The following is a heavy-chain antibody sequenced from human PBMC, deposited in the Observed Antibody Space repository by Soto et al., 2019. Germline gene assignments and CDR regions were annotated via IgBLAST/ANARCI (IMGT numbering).Heavy chain of an antibody. V-gene: IGHV3-7*01. Sequence: EVQLVESGGGLVQPGGSLRLSCAASGFTFSSYWMSWVRQAPGKGLEWVANIKQDGSEKYYVDSVKGRFTISRDNAKNLFYLQMNRIRAEDTVVYYYAKEKRSMWYWFDPWGQGTLVNVSS. CDR1: GFTFSSYW. CDR2: IKQDGSEK. J-gene: IGHJ5*02. D-gene: IGHD2-21*01. CDR3: AKEKRSMWYWFDP.